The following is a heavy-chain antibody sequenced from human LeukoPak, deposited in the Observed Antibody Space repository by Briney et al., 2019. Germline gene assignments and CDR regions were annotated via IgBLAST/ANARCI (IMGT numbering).Heavy chain of an antibody. D-gene: IGHD4-17*01. CDR3: AKAWYGAYIDDY. J-gene: IGHJ4*02. CDR2: MSYNGINK. Sequence: PGGSLRLSCAASGFTLSNCGMHWVRRAPGTGLEWLAVMSYNGINKYYADSVKGRFTISRDNSKNTLYLQMNSLRAEDTAVYFCAKAWYGAYIDDYWGQGTLVTVSS. V-gene: IGHV3-30*18. CDR1: GFTLSNCG.